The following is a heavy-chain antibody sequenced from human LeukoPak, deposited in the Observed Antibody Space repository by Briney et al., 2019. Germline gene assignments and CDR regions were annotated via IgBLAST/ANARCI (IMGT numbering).Heavy chain of an antibody. J-gene: IGHJ3*02. Sequence: SETLSLTCTVSGGSISSGSYYWSWIRQPAGKGLEWIGRIYTSGSTNYNPSLKSRVTISVDTSKNQFSLKLSSVTAADTAVYYCASRKRGYYDILTGFSAEAFDIWGQGTMVTVSS. CDR2: IYTSGST. CDR1: GGSISSGSYY. V-gene: IGHV4-61*02. CDR3: ASRKRGYYDILTGFSAEAFDI. D-gene: IGHD3-9*01.